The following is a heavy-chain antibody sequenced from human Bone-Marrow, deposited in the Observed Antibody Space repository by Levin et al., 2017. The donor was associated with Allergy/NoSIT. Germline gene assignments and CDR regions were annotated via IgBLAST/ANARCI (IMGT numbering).Heavy chain of an antibody. Sequence: GGSLRLSCAASGFTFSSYGMHWVRQAPGKGLEWVAVIWFDGSNKYYADSVKGRFTNSRDNPKNTLYLQVNSLRAEDTAVYYCARGAADGTYYYYYYMDVWGKGTTVTVSS. CDR2: IWFDGSNK. CDR1: GFTFSSYG. V-gene: IGHV3-33*01. J-gene: IGHJ6*03. D-gene: IGHD6-13*01. CDR3: ARGAADGTYYYYYYMDV.